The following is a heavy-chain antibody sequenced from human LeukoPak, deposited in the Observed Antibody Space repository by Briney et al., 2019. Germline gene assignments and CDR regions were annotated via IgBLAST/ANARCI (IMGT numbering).Heavy chain of an antibody. J-gene: IGHJ4*02. CDR3: ATGYNGFRVEGRYFYS. D-gene: IGHD5-12*01. CDR2: INHSGSI. V-gene: IGHV4-34*01. Sequence: SETLSLTCAVYGGSFSGYYWSWIRQPPGKGLEWIGEINHSGSINYNPSLKSRVTISVDTSKNQFSLKLSSVTAADTAVYYCATGYNGFRVEGRYFYSWGQGTLVTVSS. CDR1: GGSFSGYY.